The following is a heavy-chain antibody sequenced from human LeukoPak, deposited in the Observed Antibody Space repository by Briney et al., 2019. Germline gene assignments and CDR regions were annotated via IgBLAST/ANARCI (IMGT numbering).Heavy chain of an antibody. V-gene: IGHV3-23*01. J-gene: IGHJ3*02. D-gene: IGHD6-6*01. CDR2: LSGSGGST. CDR3: ARDRSYSSSAFDI. Sequence: GGSLRLSCVFSGFTFSSYAMSWVRQAPGKGLEWVSSLSGSGGSTYYADSVKGRFTISRDNSKNTLYLQMNSLRAEDTAVYYCARDRSYSSSAFDIWGQGTMVTVSS. CDR1: GFTFSSYA.